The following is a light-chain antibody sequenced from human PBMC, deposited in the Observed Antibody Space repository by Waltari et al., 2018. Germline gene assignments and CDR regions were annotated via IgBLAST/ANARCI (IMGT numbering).Light chain of an antibody. CDR1: QSVSDK. CDR2: CAS. CDR3: QQYKNWPLT. Sequence: EIVMTQSPGTLSVSPGKTATLSCRASQSVSDKLAWYQQRPGQAPRLLIYCASTRATGIPATFSGSGSGTEFTLTISSLQSEDFAVYYCQQYKNWPLTFGGGTKVEIK. V-gene: IGKV3-15*01. J-gene: IGKJ4*01.